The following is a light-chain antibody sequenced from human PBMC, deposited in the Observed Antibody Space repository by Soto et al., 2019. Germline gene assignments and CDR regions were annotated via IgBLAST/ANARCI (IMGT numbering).Light chain of an antibody. CDR1: QSVSNNY. Sequence: EIVLTQSPGTLSLSPGERATLSCRASQSVSNNYLAWYQQKPGQAPSLLIFGASTRATGIPDKFSGSGSGTDFTLTISRLEPDDFAVYYCQRYGGPSWTFGQGTKVDIK. J-gene: IGKJ1*01. V-gene: IGKV3-20*01. CDR3: QRYGGPSWT. CDR2: GAS.